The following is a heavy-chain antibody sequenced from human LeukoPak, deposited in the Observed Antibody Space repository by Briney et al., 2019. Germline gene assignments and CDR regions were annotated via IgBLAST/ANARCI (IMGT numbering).Heavy chain of an antibody. D-gene: IGHD3-22*01. CDR1: GGSISSGGYS. V-gene: IGHV4-30-2*01. CDR2: IYHSGST. CDR3: ARGNYYDSSGHPFDY. J-gene: IGHJ4*02. Sequence: SETLSLTCAVSGGSISSGGYSWSWIRQPPGTGLEWIGYIYHSGSTYYNPSLKSRVTISVDRSKNQFSLKLSSVTAADTAVYYCARGNYYDSSGHPFDYWGQGTLVTVSS.